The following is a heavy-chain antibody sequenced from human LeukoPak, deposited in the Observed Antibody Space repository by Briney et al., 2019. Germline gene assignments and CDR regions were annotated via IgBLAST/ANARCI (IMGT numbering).Heavy chain of an antibody. CDR2: IYTSGST. D-gene: IGHD6-13*01. V-gene: IGHV4-61*09. Sequence: SETLSLTCTVSGGSVSSGSYYWNWIRQPAGKGLEWIGHIYTSGSTNYNPSLKSRVTLSVDTSKNQFSLKLSSVTAADTAVYYCAKEGRLDSSWYLSSWGQGTLVIVSS. J-gene: IGHJ5*02. CDR3: AKEGRLDSSWYLSS. CDR1: GGSVSSGSYY.